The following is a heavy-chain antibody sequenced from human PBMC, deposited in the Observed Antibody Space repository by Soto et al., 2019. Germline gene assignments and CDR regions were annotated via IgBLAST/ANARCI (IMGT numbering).Heavy chain of an antibody. CDR2: ISFDGSIK. Sequence: GGSLRLSCAASGFTFSESAMHWFRQAPGKGLEWVTVISFDGSIKYYADSVKGRFTISRDNSNNTLYVQMHSLRAEDTAVYYCARDRGSSAQSRLYLDHWGPGTLVTVSS. J-gene: IGHJ4*02. D-gene: IGHD6-19*01. CDR1: GFTFSESA. V-gene: IGHV3-30-3*01. CDR3: ARDRGSSAQSRLYLDH.